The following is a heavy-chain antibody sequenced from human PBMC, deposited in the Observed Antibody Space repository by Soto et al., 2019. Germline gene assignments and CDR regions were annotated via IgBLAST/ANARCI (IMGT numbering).Heavy chain of an antibody. CDR3: ARRSRQLGQGVYYYYYYMDV. D-gene: IGHD6-6*01. J-gene: IGHJ6*03. V-gene: IGHV4-39*01. Sequence: LEILSLTCTVSGGSIISSSYYWGWIRQPPRKRREWLGSIYYSGSTYYNPSLKIRVTISVDTSKNQFSLKLSSVTAADTAVYYCARRSRQLGQGVYYYYYYMDVWGKGTTVTVSS. CDR1: GGSIISSSYY. CDR2: IYYSGST.